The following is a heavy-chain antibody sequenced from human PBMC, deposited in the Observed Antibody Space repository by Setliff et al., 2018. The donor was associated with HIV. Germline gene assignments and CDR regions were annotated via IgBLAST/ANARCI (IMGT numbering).Heavy chain of an antibody. V-gene: IGHV4-61*10. D-gene: IGHD3-22*01. CDR1: GGSISSDSYY. J-gene: IGHJ3*02. CDR3: ARDLKYYYDSSGYHDAFDI. Sequence: SETLSLTCTVSGGSISSDSYYWSWIRQPAGKGLECIGNIYYSGSTNYNPSLKSRVTISVDTSKNQFSLKLSSVTAADTAVYYCARDLKYYYDSSGYHDAFDIWGQGTLVTV. CDR2: IYYSGST.